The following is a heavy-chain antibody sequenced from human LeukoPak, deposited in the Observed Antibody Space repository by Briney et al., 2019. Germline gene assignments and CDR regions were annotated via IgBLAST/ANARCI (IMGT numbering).Heavy chain of an antibody. D-gene: IGHD2-21*02. J-gene: IGHJ4*02. Sequence: AASVKVSCKASGGTFSRYAISWVRQAPGQGPEWMGIINPSGGSTSYAQKFQGRITLTRDTSMTTVYMELSTLRSEDAAVYYCARGPRGGDGLYYFDFWGQGTLVTVSS. V-gene: IGHV1-46*01. CDR1: GGTFSRYA. CDR2: INPSGGST. CDR3: ARGPRGGDGLYYFDF.